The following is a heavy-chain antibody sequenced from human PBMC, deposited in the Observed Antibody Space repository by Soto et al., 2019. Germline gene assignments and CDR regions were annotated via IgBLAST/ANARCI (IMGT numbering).Heavy chain of an antibody. CDR1: GFTFRTYG. CDR2: ISYDGSNK. V-gene: IGHV3-30*18. Sequence: QVQLVESGGGVVQPGRSLRLSCAASGFTFRTYGMHWVRQAPGKGLEWVAVISYDGSNKYYADSVKGRFTISRDNSKNTLYLQMNSLRAEDTAVYYCAKGHRDDLVGATTGGWYFDLWGRGTLSLSPQ. J-gene: IGHJ2*01. CDR3: AKGHRDDLVGATTGGWYFDL. D-gene: IGHD1-26*01.